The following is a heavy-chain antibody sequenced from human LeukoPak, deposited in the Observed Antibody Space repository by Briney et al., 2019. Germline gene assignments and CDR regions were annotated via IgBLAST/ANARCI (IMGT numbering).Heavy chain of an antibody. D-gene: IGHD1-1*01. V-gene: IGHV3-30*02. J-gene: IGHJ4*02. CDR3: ARGGTTFEH. CDR1: GFTFSSYG. Sequence: GGSLRLTCAASGFTFSSYGMSWVREAPGKGLEWAAFIRYDGSNKYYADSVKGRFTISRDNAKNSLYLQMNSLRAEDTAVYYCARGGTTFEHWGQGTLVTVSS. CDR2: IRYDGSNK.